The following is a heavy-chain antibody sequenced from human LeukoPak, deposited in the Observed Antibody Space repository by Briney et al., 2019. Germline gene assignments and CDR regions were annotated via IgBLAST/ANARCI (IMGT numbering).Heavy chain of an antibody. J-gene: IGHJ4*02. Sequence: PGGSLRLSCAASGFTFSTYAMHWVRQAPGKGLEWVALISYDGSHKYYADSVKGRFTISRDNSKNTVYLQMNSLRAEDTAVYYCARPEYSSGWYGYFDYWGQGTLVTVSS. CDR1: GFTFSTYA. CDR3: ARPEYSSGWYGYFDY. CDR2: ISYDGSHK. D-gene: IGHD6-19*01. V-gene: IGHV3-30*01.